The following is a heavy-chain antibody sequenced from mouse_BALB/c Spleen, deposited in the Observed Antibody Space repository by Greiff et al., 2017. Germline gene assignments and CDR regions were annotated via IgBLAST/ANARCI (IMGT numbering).Heavy chain of an antibody. Sequence: EVKLMESGGGLVQPGGSRKLSCAASGFTFSSFGMHWVRQAPEKGLAWVAYISSGSSTIYYADTVKGRFTISRDNPKNTLFLQMTSLRSEDTAMYYCARSRYGKNYYAMDYWGQGTSVTVSS. D-gene: IGHD2-10*02. CDR3: ARSRYGKNYYAMDY. CDR1: GFTFSSFG. J-gene: IGHJ4*01. CDR2: ISSGSSTI. V-gene: IGHV5-17*02.